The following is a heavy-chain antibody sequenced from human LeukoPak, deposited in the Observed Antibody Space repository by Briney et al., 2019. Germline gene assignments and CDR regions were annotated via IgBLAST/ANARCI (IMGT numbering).Heavy chain of an antibody. CDR1: GFTFSDYY. D-gene: IGHD1-20*01. V-gene: IGHV3-11*01. Sequence: PGGSLRLSCAASGFTFSDYYMSWIRQAPGKGLEWVSYISSSGSTIYYADSVKGRFTISRDNAKNSLYLQMNSLRAEDTAVYYCARDAITGMVGYNWFDPWGQGTLVTVSS. CDR3: ARDAITGMVGYNWFDP. CDR2: ISSSGSTI. J-gene: IGHJ5*02.